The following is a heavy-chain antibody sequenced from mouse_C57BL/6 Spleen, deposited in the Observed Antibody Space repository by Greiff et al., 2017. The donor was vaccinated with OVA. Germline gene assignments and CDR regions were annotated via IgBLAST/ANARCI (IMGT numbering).Heavy chain of an antibody. Sequence: EVHLVESGGGLVQPKGSLKLSCAASGFTFNTYAMHWVRQAPGKGLECVARIRSKSSNYATYYADSVKDRFTISRDDSQSMLYLQMNNLKTEDTAMYYCVRDGLGLNFDYWGQGTTLTVSS. V-gene: IGHV10-3*01. D-gene: IGHD4-1*01. CDR3: VRDGLGLNFDY. J-gene: IGHJ2*01. CDR2: IRSKSSNYAT. CDR1: GFTFNTYA.